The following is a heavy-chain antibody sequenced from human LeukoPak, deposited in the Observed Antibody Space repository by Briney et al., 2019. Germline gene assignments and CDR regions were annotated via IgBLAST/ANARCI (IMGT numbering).Heavy chain of an antibody. CDR1: GYSISSGYY. V-gene: IGHV4-38-2*02. J-gene: IGHJ5*02. Sequence: PSETLSLTCTVSGYSISSGYYWGWIRQPPGQGLEWIGSIYHSGSTYYNPSLKSRVTISVDTSKNQFSLKLSSVTAADTAVYYCARIRQQLVYWFDPWGQGTLVTVSS. CDR3: ARIRQQLVYWFDP. CDR2: IYHSGST. D-gene: IGHD6-13*01.